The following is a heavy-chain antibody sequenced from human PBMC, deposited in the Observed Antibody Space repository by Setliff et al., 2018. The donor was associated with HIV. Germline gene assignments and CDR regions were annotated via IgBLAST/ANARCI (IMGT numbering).Heavy chain of an antibody. CDR2: ISGSGGST. Sequence: GGSLRLSCAVSGFTFSTYAMSWVRQAPGKGLEWVSTISGSGGSTYYADSVKGRFTISRDNSKNTLYLQMNSLRAEDTAVYFCARDLGYYDSSGYHYWGQGTLVTVSS. D-gene: IGHD3-22*01. CDR3: ARDLGYYDSSGYHY. CDR1: GFTFSTYA. V-gene: IGHV3-23*01. J-gene: IGHJ4*02.